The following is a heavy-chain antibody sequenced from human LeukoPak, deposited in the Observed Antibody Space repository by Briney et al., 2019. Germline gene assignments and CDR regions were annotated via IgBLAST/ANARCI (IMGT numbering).Heavy chain of an antibody. CDR3: ARRVALDCSSTSCYTSYFDY. V-gene: IGHV5-51*01. D-gene: IGHD2-2*02. CDR2: IYPGDSDT. CDR1: GYSFTSYW. Sequence: PGESLQISCQGSGYSFTSYWIGWVRQMPGKGLEWMGIIYPGDSDTRYSPSFQGQVTISADKSISTAYLQWSSLKASDTAMYYCARRVALDCSSTSCYTSYFDYWGQGTLVTVSS. J-gene: IGHJ4*02.